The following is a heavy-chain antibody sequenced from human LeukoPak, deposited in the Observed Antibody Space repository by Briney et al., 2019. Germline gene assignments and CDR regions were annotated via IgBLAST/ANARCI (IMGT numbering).Heavy chain of an antibody. Sequence: SETLSLTCTVSGGSISSGGYYWSWIRQHPGKGLEWIAYIYHSGSTYYNPSLKSRVTISVDTSKNQFSLKLSSVTAADTAIYYCARRSSGYYYFDYWGQGTLVTVSS. CDR3: ARRSSGYYYFDY. CDR2: IYHSGST. CDR1: GGSISSGGYY. D-gene: IGHD3-22*01. J-gene: IGHJ4*02. V-gene: IGHV4-31*03.